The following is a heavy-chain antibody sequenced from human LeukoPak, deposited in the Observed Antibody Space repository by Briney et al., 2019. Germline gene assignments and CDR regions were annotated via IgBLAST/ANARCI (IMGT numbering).Heavy chain of an antibody. J-gene: IGHJ4*02. V-gene: IGHV4-30-4*01. CDR2: IFYSGST. Sequence: SQTLSLTCTVSGGSISSGDYYWSWIRQPPGKGLEWIANIFYSGSTYYSPSLKSRVTISLDTSKNQFSLKLSSVTAADSAVYYCARGDYYGSGKTHFDNWGQGTLVTVSS. CDR1: GGSISSGDYY. CDR3: ARGDYYGSGKTHFDN. D-gene: IGHD3-10*01.